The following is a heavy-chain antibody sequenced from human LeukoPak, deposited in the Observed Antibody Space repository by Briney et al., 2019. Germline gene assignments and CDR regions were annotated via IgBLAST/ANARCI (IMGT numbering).Heavy chain of an antibody. CDR2: ISSSSSYI. CDR3: ARDSFNSNTYYYYGMDV. J-gene: IGHJ6*02. CDR1: GFTFSSYS. Sequence: GGSPRLSCAASGFTFSSYSMNWVRQAPGKGLEWVSSISSSSSYIYYADSVKGRFTISRDNAKNSLYLQMNSLRAEDTAVYYCARDSFNSNTYYYYGMDVWGQGTTVTVSS. D-gene: IGHD2-15*01. V-gene: IGHV3-21*01.